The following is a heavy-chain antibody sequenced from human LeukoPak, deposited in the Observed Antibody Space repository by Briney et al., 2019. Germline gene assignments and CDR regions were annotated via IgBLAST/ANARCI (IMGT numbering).Heavy chain of an antibody. D-gene: IGHD1-7*01. CDR1: GFTFGGYA. J-gene: IGHJ6*02. CDR2: ISANSEDS. CDR3: GRTIAQYSNTWLYYFYGLDV. Sequence: PGGSLRLSCTASGFTFGGYAMTSVRQAPGKGLEWVSSISANSEDSYYADPVKARFHISRDNSSTTLYLHMDSLRADDTAVYYCGRTIAQYSNTWLYYFYGLDVWGQGTTVTVSS. V-gene: IGHV3-23*01.